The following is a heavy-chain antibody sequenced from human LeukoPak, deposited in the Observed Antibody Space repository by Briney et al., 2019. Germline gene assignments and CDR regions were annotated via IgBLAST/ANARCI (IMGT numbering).Heavy chain of an antibody. D-gene: IGHD3-22*01. CDR3: TRGGGTFYYDSSGYSTPFDY. Sequence: GGSLRLSCTASGFTFGDYAVSWVRQAPGKGLEWVGFIRSKAYGGTTEYAASVKGGFTISRDDSKSIAYLQMNSLKTEDTAVYYCTRGGGTFYYDSSGYSTPFDYWGQGTLVTVSS. CDR2: IRSKAYGGTT. V-gene: IGHV3-49*04. J-gene: IGHJ4*02. CDR1: GFTFGDYA.